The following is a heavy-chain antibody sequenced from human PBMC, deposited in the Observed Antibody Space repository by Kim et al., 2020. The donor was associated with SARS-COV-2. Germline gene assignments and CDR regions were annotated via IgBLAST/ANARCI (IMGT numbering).Heavy chain of an antibody. CDR3: AKDQGVLTGYYV. Sequence: YYADSVKGRFTISRDNSKNTLYLQMNSLRAEDTAVDYCAKDQGVLTGYYVWGQGTLVTVSS. J-gene: IGHJ4*02. V-gene: IGHV3-23*01. D-gene: IGHD3-9*01.